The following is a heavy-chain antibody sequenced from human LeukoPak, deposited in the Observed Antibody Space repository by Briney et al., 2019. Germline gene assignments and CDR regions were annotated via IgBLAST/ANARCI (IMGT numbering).Heavy chain of an antibody. V-gene: IGHV1-69*05. J-gene: IGHJ6*03. Sequence: ASVKVSCKASGGTFSSYAISWVRQAPGQGLEWMGRIIPIFGTANYAQKFQGRVTITTDESTSTAYMELSSLRSEDTAVYYCARAGYSSSWYGPEVYYYYMDVWGKGTTVTVSS. CDR2: IIPIFGTA. CDR3: ARAGYSSSWYGPEVYYYYMDV. D-gene: IGHD6-13*01. CDR1: GGTFSSYA.